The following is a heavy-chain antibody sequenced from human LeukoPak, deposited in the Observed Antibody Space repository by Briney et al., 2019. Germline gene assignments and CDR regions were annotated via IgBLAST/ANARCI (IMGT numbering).Heavy chain of an antibody. V-gene: IGHV3-30*02. CDR2: IRYDGNRQ. Sequence: GGSLRLSCAASGFTFSNYVMHWVRHAPGKGLEWLTSIRYDGNRQYYADSVKGRFTISRDNSKNTLYLQLNSLRTEDTAVYYCAKDFLMSPSSGYFFDYWGQGTLVTVSS. J-gene: IGHJ4*02. CDR3: AKDFLMSPSSGYFFDY. D-gene: IGHD3-22*01. CDR1: GFTFSNYV.